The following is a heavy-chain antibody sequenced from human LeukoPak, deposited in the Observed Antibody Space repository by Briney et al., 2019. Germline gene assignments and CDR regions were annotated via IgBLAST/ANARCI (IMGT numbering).Heavy chain of an antibody. D-gene: IGHD5-18*01. J-gene: IGHJ4*02. CDR3: GKTTAGYSSGQKPAWPVDY. Sequence: GGSLGLSCEASGFTFGSFAMYWVRQAPGKGLDWIAGIFGSGGSPHYADSVKGRFTISRDNSKNTVYLQINSLRAEDTAVYYCGKTTAGYSSGQKPAWPVDYWGQGTLVTVSS. V-gene: IGHV3-23*01. CDR2: IFGSGGSP. CDR1: GFTFGSFA.